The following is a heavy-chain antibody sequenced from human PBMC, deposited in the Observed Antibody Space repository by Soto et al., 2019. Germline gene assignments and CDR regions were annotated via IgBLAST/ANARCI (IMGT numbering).Heavy chain of an antibody. CDR1: GLTLRSHA. Sequence: LRLSCAASGLTLRSHAMGWVRQAPGKGLQWVSGISDGGITYYADFVKGRFSISRDTSKNTLYLQMNSLRAEDTAVYYCARDRRLGYCSSTSCSPPFFDYWGQGTLVTVSS. D-gene: IGHD2-2*01. CDR2: ISDGGIT. V-gene: IGHV3-23*01. J-gene: IGHJ4*02. CDR3: ARDRRLGYCSSTSCSPPFFDY.